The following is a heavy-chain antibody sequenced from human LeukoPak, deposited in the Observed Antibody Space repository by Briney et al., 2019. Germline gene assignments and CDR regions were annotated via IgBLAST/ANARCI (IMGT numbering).Heavy chain of an antibody. CDR1: GGSISSSSYY. D-gene: IGHD6-19*01. CDR3: ARWAGTGDFDY. J-gene: IGHJ4*02. Sequence: SETLSLICTVSGGSISSSSYYWGWLRQPPGKGLEWIGSIYYSGSTYYNPSLKSRVTISVDTSKNQFSLKLSSVTAADTAVYYCARWAGTGDFDYWGQGTLVTVSS. V-gene: IGHV4-39*01. CDR2: IYYSGST.